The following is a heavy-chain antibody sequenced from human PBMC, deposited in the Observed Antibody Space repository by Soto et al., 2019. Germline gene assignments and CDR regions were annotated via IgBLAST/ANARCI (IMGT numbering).Heavy chain of an antibody. CDR1: GASISYGGFS. J-gene: IGHJ4*02. CDR2: ISHLEST. Sequence: QLQLQESGSGLVKTSETLSHTCTVSGASISYGGFSWSWIRQSPGKGLEWIGYISHLESTYFHPSFKSRLTMSIDRTRNQFSLKLSSVTAADMAVYYCARGGGYDSFDYWGQGVLVTVSS. V-gene: IGHV4-30-2*06. CDR3: ARGGGYDSFDY. D-gene: IGHD5-12*01.